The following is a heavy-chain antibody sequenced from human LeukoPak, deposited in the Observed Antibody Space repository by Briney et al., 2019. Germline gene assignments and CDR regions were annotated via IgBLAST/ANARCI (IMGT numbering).Heavy chain of an antibody. J-gene: IGHJ4*02. CDR3: AVLGPRQQLDLYYFDY. CDR1: GGSISSSNW. D-gene: IGHD6-13*01. Sequence: PSETLSLTCAVSGGSISSSNWWSWVRQPPGKGLEWIGEIYHSGSTNYNPSLKSRVTISVDKSKNQFSLKLSSVTAADTAVYYCAVLGPRQQLDLYYFDYWGQGTLVTVSS. CDR2: IYHSGST. V-gene: IGHV4-4*02.